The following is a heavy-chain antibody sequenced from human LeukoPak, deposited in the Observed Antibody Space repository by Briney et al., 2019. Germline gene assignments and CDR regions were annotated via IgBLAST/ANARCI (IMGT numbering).Heavy chain of an antibody. CDR2: INHSGST. CDR1: GFTFSSYA. J-gene: IGHJ4*02. D-gene: IGHD4-17*01. Sequence: GSLRLSCAASGFTFSSYAMSWIRQPPGKGLEWIGEINHSGSTNYNPSLKSRVTISVDTSKNQFSLKLSSVTAADTAVYYCARETYGDKLFDYWGQGTLVTVSS. V-gene: IGHV4-34*01. CDR3: ARETYGDKLFDY.